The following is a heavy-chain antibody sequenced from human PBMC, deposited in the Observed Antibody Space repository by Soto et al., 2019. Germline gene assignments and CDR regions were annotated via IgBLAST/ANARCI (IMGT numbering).Heavy chain of an antibody. D-gene: IGHD3-10*01. CDR3: ARVWGGAFDI. CDR2: IFYSGST. Sequence: QVQLQESGPGLVKPSETLSLTCTVSGGSINSYYWSWIRQPPEKGLEWIGYIFYSGSTNYNPSLKSRVTISVDTSNNQFSMNLSSVPAADTAVYYCARVWGGAFDIWGQGTMVTVSS. V-gene: IGHV4-59*01. J-gene: IGHJ3*02. CDR1: GGSINSYY.